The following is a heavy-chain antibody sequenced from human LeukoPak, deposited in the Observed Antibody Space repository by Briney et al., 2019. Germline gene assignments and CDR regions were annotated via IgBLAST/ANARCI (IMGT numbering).Heavy chain of an antibody. D-gene: IGHD2-21*02. CDR1: GLIFSGCW. J-gene: IGHJ3*01. CDR2: LISRRDCGTT. V-gene: IGHV3-15*07. Sequence: GGSHRLSCKVSGLIFSGCWTRCVRQAPGRGLVWVTRLISRRDCGTTDYAALVNGRFTISRYESKNTLFLQMSSLRTEDTAVYYCTTDDYYSKTPFGLDSVDFWGQGTTVIVSS. CDR3: TTDDYYSKTPFGLDSVDF.